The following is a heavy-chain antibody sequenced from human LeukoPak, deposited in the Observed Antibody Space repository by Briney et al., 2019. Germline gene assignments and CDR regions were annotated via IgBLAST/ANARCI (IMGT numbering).Heavy chain of an antibody. CDR1: GFTVSSNY. J-gene: IGHJ3*01. D-gene: IGHD3-16*01. V-gene: IGHV3-53*01. Sequence: GGSLRLSCATSGFTVSSNYMSWVRQAPGKGLEWVSVIYDSGTTYYADSVKGRFTVSRDNSKNTLYLEMNSLSAEDAAVYYCGFSYGYGAFDVWGRGTMVTVSS. CDR2: IYDSGTT. CDR3: GFSYGYGAFDV.